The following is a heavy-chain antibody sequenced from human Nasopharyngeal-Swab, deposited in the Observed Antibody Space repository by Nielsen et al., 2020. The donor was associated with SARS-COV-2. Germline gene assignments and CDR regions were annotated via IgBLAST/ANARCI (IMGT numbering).Heavy chain of an antibody. D-gene: IGHD2-2*01. Sequence: ASVKVSCKASGYTFDSYGISWVRQAPGQGPEWMGWTSVYNGNTNYAQKFQGRVTMTTDTSTSTGYMELSSLRSEDTAVYYCARAPRQLLWGQYFDYWGQGTLVTVSS. J-gene: IGHJ4*02. CDR3: ARAPRQLLWGQYFDY. CDR2: TSVYNGNT. CDR1: GYTFDSYG. V-gene: IGHV1-18*01.